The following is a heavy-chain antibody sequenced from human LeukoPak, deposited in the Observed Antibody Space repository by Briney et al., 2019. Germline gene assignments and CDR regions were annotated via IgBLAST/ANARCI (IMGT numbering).Heavy chain of an antibody. CDR1: GYTFTNYD. D-gene: IGHD4-11*01. CDR2: MKPNSGDT. Sequence: ASVLVSCKASGYTFTNYDINWVRQATGQGLEWLGWMKPNSGDTGYAQKFQRRVAMTRNTSISTAYLELSSLRSDDTAVYYCARGPPERTYSDYWGQGTLVTVSS. J-gene: IGHJ4*02. V-gene: IGHV1-8*01. CDR3: ARGPPERTYSDY.